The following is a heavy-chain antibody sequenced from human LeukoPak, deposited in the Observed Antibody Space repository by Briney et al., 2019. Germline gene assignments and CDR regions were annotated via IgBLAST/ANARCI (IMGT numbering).Heavy chain of an antibody. Sequence: SETLSLTXAVYGGSFSGYYWSWIRQPPGKGLEWIGEINHSGITNYNPSLKSRVTISVDTSKNQFSLKLSSVTAADTAVYYCARGFVVYDFWSGYSNGGYFDYWGQGTLVTVSS. D-gene: IGHD3-3*01. CDR3: ARGFVVYDFWSGYSNGGYFDY. J-gene: IGHJ4*02. CDR1: GGSFSGYY. V-gene: IGHV4-34*01. CDR2: INHSGIT.